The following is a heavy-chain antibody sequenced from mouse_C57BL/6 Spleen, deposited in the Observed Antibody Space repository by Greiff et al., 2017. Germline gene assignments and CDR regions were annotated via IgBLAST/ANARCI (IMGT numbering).Heavy chain of an antibody. CDR2: INPNYGTT. Sequence: VQLQQSGPELVKPGASVKISCKASGYSFTDYNMNWVKQSNGKSLEWIGVINPNYGTTSYNQKFKGKATLTVDQSSSTAYMQRNSLTSEDSAVYYCARGISSSQYWYFDVWGTGTTVTVSS. J-gene: IGHJ1*03. D-gene: IGHD1-1*01. V-gene: IGHV1-39*01. CDR3: ARGISSSQYWYFDV. CDR1: GYSFTDYN.